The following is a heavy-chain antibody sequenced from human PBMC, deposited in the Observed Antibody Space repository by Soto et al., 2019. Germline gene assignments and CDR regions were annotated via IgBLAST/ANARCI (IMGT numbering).Heavy chain of an antibody. D-gene: IGHD7-27*01. CDR3: ARDVDWGDYYYMDV. CDR1: GYTFTSYD. Sequence: ASVKVSCKASGYTFTSYDFNWVRQATGQGLEWMGWMNPNSGNTGYAQKFQGRVTMTRNTSISTAYMELSSLRSEDTAVYYCARDVDWGDYYYMDVWGKGTTVTVSS. J-gene: IGHJ6*03. V-gene: IGHV1-8*01. CDR2: MNPNSGNT.